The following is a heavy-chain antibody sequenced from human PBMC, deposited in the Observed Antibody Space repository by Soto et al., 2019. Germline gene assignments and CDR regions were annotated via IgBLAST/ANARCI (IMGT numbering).Heavy chain of an antibody. CDR3: ARNTMVRGVTNIFDYAMDV. CDR2: IGTAGNT. V-gene: IGHV3-13*04. D-gene: IGHD3-10*01. Sequence: PGGSLRLSCAASGFTFSSYDMHWVRQATGKGLEWVSAIGTAGNTYYSGSVKGRFTISRENAKNSLYLQMNSLRAGDTALYYCARNTMVRGVTNIFDYAMDVCRPGTTVTVSS. CDR1: GFTFSSYD. J-gene: IGHJ6*02.